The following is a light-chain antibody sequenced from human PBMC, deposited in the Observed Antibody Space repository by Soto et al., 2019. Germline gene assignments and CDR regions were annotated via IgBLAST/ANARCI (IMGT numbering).Light chain of an antibody. Sequence: EIVMTQSPATLSVSPGGRATLSCRASQGVGNNLAWYQQKPGLAPRLLIFDTFTRATGVPARFSGSGSGTAFTLTVSSLQSEDFAIYYCQQYNSWPPAITVGGGTKVEI. CDR3: QQYNSWPPAIT. CDR2: DTF. CDR1: QGVGNN. V-gene: IGKV3-15*01. J-gene: IGKJ4*01.